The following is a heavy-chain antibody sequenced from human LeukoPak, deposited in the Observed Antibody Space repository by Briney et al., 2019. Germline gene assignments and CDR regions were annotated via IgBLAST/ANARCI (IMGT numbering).Heavy chain of an antibody. CDR1: GGSFSGYY. CDR3: ARGGVGATQYYFDY. Sequence: SETLSLTCAVYGGSFSGYYWSWIRQPPGKGLEWIGYIYYSGSTNYNPSLKSRVTISVDTSKNQFSLKLSSVTAADTAVYYCARGGVGATQYYFDYWGQGTLVTVSS. J-gene: IGHJ4*02. D-gene: IGHD1-26*01. V-gene: IGHV4-59*01. CDR2: IYYSGST.